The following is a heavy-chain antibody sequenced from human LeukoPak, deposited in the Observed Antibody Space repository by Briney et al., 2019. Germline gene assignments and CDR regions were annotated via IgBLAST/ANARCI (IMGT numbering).Heavy chain of an antibody. CDR3: AKEVRVVVPAANSYYFDY. CDR2: ISGSGGSA. Sequence: GGSLRLSCAASGFTFSSYAMSWVRQAPGKGLEWVSAISGSGGSAYYADSVKGRFTISRDNSKNTLYLQMNSLRAEDTAVYYCAKEVRVVVPAANSYYFDYWGQGTLVTVSS. V-gene: IGHV3-23*01. CDR1: GFTFSSYA. J-gene: IGHJ4*02. D-gene: IGHD2-2*01.